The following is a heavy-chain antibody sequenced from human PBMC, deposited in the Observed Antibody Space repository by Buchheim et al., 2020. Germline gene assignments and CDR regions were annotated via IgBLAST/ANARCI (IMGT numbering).Heavy chain of an antibody. Sequence: QVQLVQSGAEVKKPGASVKVSCKASGYTFTSYYMHWVRQAPGQGLEWMGIINPSGGSTSYAQKFQGRVTMTRDTSTRPVYMELSSLRSEDTAVYYCARDLVRDSSGSRRGYFDYWGQGTL. CDR1: GYTFTSYY. CDR3: ARDLVRDSSGSRRGYFDY. V-gene: IGHV1-46*01. J-gene: IGHJ4*02. D-gene: IGHD3-22*01. CDR2: INPSGGST.